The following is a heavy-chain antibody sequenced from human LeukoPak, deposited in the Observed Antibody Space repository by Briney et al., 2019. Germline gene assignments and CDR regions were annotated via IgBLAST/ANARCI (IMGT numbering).Heavy chain of an antibody. D-gene: IGHD3-10*01. J-gene: IGHJ4*02. CDR1: GFTFSEAW. Sequence: PGGSLRLSCAGSGFTFSEAWMSWVRQTPGKGLEWLARIKRRSDGETVDYIKPVKGRFSISRGDSKNMLYLQMNSLKTEDTAVYYCTTDLVNWGQGTLVTVSS. V-gene: IGHV3-15*01. CDR2: IKRRSDGETV. CDR3: TTDLVN.